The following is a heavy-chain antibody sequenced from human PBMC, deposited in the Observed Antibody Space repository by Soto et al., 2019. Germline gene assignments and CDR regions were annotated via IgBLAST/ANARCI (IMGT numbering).Heavy chain of an antibody. CDR2: ISSSSSTI. CDR1: GFTFSSYS. D-gene: IGHD1-26*01. CDR3: ARIGGGGGSDSGDFDY. V-gene: IGHV3-48*01. Sequence: AASGFTFSSYSMNWVRQAPGKGLEWVSYISSSSSTIYYADSVKGRFTISRDNAKNSLYLQMNSLRAEDTAVYYWARIGGGGGSDSGDFDYWGQGPLVTVSS. J-gene: IGHJ4*02.